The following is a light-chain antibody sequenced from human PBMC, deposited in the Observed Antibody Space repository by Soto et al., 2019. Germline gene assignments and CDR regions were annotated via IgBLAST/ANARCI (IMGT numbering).Light chain of an antibody. V-gene: IGKV1-39*01. CDR3: QQSYSTPFT. CDR1: QRITTH. J-gene: IGKJ5*01. Sequence: DIQMTQSPSSLSASVGERVTITCRAGQRITTHLNWYQQKPGKAPSLLIYAASGLQSGVPARFSGSGSGTEFTLAISSLQPEDFATYFCQQSYSTPFTFGQGTRVDI. CDR2: AAS.